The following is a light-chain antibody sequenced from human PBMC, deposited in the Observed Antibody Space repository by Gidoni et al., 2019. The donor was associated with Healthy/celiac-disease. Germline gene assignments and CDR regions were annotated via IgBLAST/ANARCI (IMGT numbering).Light chain of an antibody. V-gene: IGLV2-14*01. J-gene: IGLJ2*01. CDR3: SSYTSSSTLHVV. Sequence: QSALTQPASVSGSPGQSITISCTGTSSDVGGYNYVSWYQQHPGKAPKRRIYEVSNRPSGVSKRVSGSKSGNTASLTISGLQAEDEADYYCSSYTSSSTLHVVFGGGTKLTVL. CDR2: EVS. CDR1: SSDVGGYNY.